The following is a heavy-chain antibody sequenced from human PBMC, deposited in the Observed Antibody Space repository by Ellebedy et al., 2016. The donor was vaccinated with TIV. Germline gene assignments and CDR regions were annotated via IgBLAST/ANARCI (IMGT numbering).Heavy chain of an antibody. CDR3: ARNGRGSPVGLD. V-gene: IGHV1-69*13. D-gene: IGHD1-26*01. J-gene: IGHJ4*02. Sequence: SVKVSXKASGGTFSSYAISWVRQAPGQGLEWMGGIIPIFGTANYAQKFQGRVTITADESTSTAYMELSSLRSEDTAVYYCARNGRGSPVGLDWGQGTLVTVSS. CDR2: IIPIFGTA. CDR1: GGTFSSYA.